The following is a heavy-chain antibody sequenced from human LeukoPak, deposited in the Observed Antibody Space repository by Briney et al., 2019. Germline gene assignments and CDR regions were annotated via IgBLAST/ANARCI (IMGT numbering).Heavy chain of an antibody. Sequence: ASVKVSCKASGYTFTSYGISWVRQAPGQGLEWMGWISAYNGNTNYAQKLQGRVTMTTDTSTSTAYMELRSLRSEDTALYYCARLGGRAAKDDRLDYWGQGTLVTVSS. CDR3: ARLGGRAAKDDRLDY. D-gene: IGHD3-16*01. J-gene: IGHJ4*02. CDR2: ISAYNGNT. V-gene: IGHV1-18*01. CDR1: GYTFTSYG.